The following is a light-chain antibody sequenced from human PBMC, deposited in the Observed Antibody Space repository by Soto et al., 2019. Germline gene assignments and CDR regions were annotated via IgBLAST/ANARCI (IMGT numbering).Light chain of an antibody. V-gene: IGKV4-1*01. CDR1: QSALYNSNNKTH. Sequence: DFVMTQAPDSLAVSLGERATINCKSSQSALYNSNNKTHLGWFQQKPGHPPKLLIYGASYRPSGVPDRFSGSGSGTDFTLTISSLQDEDVAVYYCQQYYSIPFTFGQGTKLEI. CDR3: QQYYSIPFT. J-gene: IGKJ2*01. CDR2: GAS.